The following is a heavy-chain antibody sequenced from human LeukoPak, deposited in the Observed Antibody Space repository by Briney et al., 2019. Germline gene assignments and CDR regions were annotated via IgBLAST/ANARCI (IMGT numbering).Heavy chain of an antibody. J-gene: IGHJ4*02. D-gene: IGHD2-21*01. Sequence: PGGSLRLSCAASGFTVSRDWMSWVRQAPGKGLELVGRIKSKTDGGTTDYAAPVKGRFTISRDDSKNTLYLQMNSLKTEDTAVYYCTTLPHHIVVVYWGQGTLVTVSS. CDR1: GFTVSRDW. CDR3: TTLPHHIVVVY. CDR2: IKSKTDGGTT. V-gene: IGHV3-15*01.